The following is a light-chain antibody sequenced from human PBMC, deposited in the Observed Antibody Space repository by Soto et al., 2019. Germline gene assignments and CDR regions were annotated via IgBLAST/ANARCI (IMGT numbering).Light chain of an antibody. J-gene: IGKJ5*01. CDR2: GAS. CDR3: QQYYTSPRLT. Sequence: EIVLTQSPCTLSLSPGERATLSSRASQSVSSRYLAWYQQKPGQAPRLLIYGASSRATGIPDRFSGSGSGTDFTLTISRLEPEDFALYYCQQYYTSPRLTFGQGTRLEI. V-gene: IGKV3-20*01. CDR1: QSVSSRY.